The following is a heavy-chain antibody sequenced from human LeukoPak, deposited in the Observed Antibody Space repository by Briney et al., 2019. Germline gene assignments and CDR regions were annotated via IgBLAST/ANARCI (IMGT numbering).Heavy chain of an antibody. J-gene: IGHJ5*02. D-gene: IGHD3-9*01. V-gene: IGHV4-34*01. Sequence: PSETLSLTCAVYGGSFSGYYWSWIRQPPGKGLEWIGEINHSGSTNYNPSLKSRVTISVDTSKNQFSLKLSSVTAADTAVYYCARVESRSLRYYHRGGWFDPWGQGTLVTASS. CDR1: GGSFSGYY. CDR2: INHSGST. CDR3: ARVESRSLRYYHRGGWFDP.